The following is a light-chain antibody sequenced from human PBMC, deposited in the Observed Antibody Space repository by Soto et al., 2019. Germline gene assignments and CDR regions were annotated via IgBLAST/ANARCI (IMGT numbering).Light chain of an antibody. CDR2: EVT. J-gene: IGLJ3*02. V-gene: IGLV2-8*01. Sequence: QSVLTQPPSASGSPGQSVTITWTETSSDVGAYKYVSWYQQYPGKAPKLMIYEVTKRPSGVPDRFSGSKSGNTASLTVSGLQAEDEADYYCTSYVGNDIWVFGGGTKLTVL. CDR3: TSYVGNDIWV. CDR1: SSDVGAYKY.